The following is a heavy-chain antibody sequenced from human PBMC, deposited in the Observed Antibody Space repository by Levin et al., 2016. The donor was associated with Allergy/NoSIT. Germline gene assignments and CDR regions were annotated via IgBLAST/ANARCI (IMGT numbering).Heavy chain of an antibody. J-gene: IGHJ4*02. D-gene: IGHD6-19*01. Sequence: GESLKISCKGSGYSFSSYWIGWVRQVPGKGLEWMGIIYPSDSATTYSPSFQGQVTFAVDKSINTAYLQWNSLKASDTAMYYCARRVAVAGASDYWGQGTLVIVSS. CDR3: ARRVAVAGASDY. CDR1: GYSFSSYW. V-gene: IGHV5-51*01. CDR2: IYPSDSAT.